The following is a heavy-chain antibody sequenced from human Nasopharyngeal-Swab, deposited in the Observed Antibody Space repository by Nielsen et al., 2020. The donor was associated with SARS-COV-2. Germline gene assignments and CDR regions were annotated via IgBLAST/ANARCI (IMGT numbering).Heavy chain of an antibody. V-gene: IGHV1-2*05. CDR3: ARSGGVGIMAFDV. D-gene: IGHD2-21*01. CDR2: INPNSGDT. J-gene: IGHJ3*01. CDR1: GYTFTDYS. Sequence: ASVKVSCKASGYTFTDYSIHWVRQAPGQGLEWMGRINPNSGDTNSAQKFQGRLTMTTDTSISTAYMELSRLTSDDTVVYYCARSGGVGIMAFDVWGQGTMVTVSS.